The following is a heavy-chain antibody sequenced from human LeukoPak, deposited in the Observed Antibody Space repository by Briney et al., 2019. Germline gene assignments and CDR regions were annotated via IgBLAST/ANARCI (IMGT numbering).Heavy chain of an antibody. CDR1: GGSISSYY. CDR2: IDDNGSA. CDR3: ARMGDTSFFYNIYMDV. D-gene: IGHD3-16*01. V-gene: IGHV4-59*01. J-gene: IGHJ6*03. Sequence: PSETLSLTCAVSGGSISSYYWSWIRQPPGKGLEWIGYIDDNGSADYNPSLNGRVTISVDRSRNRLSLRLSSVTAADTAVYYCARMGDTSFFYNIYMDVWGKGTTVIVSS.